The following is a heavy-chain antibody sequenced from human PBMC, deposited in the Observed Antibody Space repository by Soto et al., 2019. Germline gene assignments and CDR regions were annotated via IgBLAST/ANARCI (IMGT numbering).Heavy chain of an antibody. CDR2: IYYSGST. CDR1: GGSISSYY. J-gene: IGHJ4*02. CDR3: ASVGSSIQCYFKY. Sequence: PSETLSLPGTVSGGSISSYYWSWIRQPPGKGLEWIGYIYYSGSTNYNPSLKSRVTISVDTSKNQFSLKLSSVTAADTAVYYRASVGSSIQCYFKYWRQGTRVTFCS. V-gene: IGHV4-59*01. D-gene: IGHD2-15*01.